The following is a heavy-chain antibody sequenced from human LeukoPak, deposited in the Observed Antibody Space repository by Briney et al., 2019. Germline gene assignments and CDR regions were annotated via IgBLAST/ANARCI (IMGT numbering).Heavy chain of an antibody. CDR1: GFTFDDYG. J-gene: IGHJ5*02. CDR2: INWNGGST. CDR3: ARDHRTYGPGGPFDP. Sequence: GGSLRLSCAASGFTFDDYGMSWVRQAPGKGLEWVSGINWNGGSTGYADSVKGRFTISRDNAKNSLYLQMNSLRAEDTALYHCARDHRTYGPGGPFDPWGQGTLVTVSS. V-gene: IGHV3-20*01. D-gene: IGHD3-10*01.